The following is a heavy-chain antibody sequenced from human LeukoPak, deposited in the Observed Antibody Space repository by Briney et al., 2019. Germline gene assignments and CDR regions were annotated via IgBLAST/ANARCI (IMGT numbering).Heavy chain of an antibody. Sequence: SETLSLTCTVSGGSISSSSYYWGWIRQPPGKGLEWIVSIYYSGSTYYNPSLKSRVTISVDTSKNQFYLKLSSVTAADTAVYYCARGMTTVVTGPYYYYMDVWGKGTTVTVSS. CDR3: ARGMTTVVTGPYYYYMDV. CDR1: GGSISSSSYY. V-gene: IGHV4-39*07. CDR2: IYYSGST. J-gene: IGHJ6*03. D-gene: IGHD4-23*01.